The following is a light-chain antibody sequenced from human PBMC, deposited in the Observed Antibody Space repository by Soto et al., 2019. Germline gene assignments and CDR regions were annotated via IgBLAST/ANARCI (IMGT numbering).Light chain of an antibody. Sequence: QSALTQPASVSGSPGQSITISCTGTSSDVGGYNYVSWYQQHPDKAPKLMIYEDSNRPSGVSNRISGSKSGNTASLTISGLQAEDEADYYCSSYINGSTLVFGGGTKVTVL. CDR3: SSYINGSTLV. CDR2: EDS. CDR1: SSDVGGYNY. J-gene: IGLJ3*02. V-gene: IGLV2-14*01.